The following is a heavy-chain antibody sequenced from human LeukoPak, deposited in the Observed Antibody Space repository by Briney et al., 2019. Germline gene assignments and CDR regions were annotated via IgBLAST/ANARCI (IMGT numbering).Heavy chain of an antibody. V-gene: IGHV1-69*13. CDR2: IIPIFGTA. D-gene: IGHD2/OR15-2a*01. CDR1: GGTFSSYA. Sequence: ASVKVSCKASGGTFSSYAISWVRQAPGQGLEWMGGIIPIFGTANYAQKFQGRVTITADESTSTAYMELSSLRSEDTAVYYCAGSTTNYYYYYMDVWGRGTTVTVS. J-gene: IGHJ6*03. CDR3: AGSTTNYYYYYMDV.